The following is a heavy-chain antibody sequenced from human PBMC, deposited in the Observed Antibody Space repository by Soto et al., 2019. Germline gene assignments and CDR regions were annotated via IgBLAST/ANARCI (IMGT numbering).Heavy chain of an antibody. D-gene: IGHD2-2*01. J-gene: IGHJ6*03. CDR1: GGTFSSYT. CDR2: LIPILAIA. CDR3: ARADCSSTSCHRRYYYYYMDV. V-gene: IGHV1-69*02. Sequence: QVQLVQSGAEVKKPGSSVKVSCKASGGTFSSYTISWVRQAPGQRLEWMGRLIPILAIANYAQKFRGRVTITADKSTTTAYMELSSLSSEDTAVYYCARADCSSTSCHRRYYYYYMDVWGKGTTVTVSS.